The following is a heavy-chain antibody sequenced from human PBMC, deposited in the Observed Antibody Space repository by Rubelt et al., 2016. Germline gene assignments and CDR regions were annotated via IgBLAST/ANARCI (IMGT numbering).Heavy chain of an antibody. V-gene: IGHV3-7*04. J-gene: IGHJ4*02. D-gene: IGHD6-6*01. Sequence: VQLVESGGGLVQPGGSLRLSCTASGFPFSSYWMTWVRQAPGKGLEWVANIKQDGSDKFYVDSVKGRFTISRDNSKNTLYLRMNSLRAEYTAVYYCARSSIAARHFDYWDQGTLVTVSS. CDR1: GFPFSSYW. CDR3: ARSSIAARHFDY. CDR2: IKQDGSDK.